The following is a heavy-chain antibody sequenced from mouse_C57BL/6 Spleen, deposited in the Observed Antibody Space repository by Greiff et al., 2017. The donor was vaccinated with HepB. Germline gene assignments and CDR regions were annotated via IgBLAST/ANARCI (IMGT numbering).Heavy chain of an antibody. CDR1: GYTFTDYE. D-gene: IGHD1-1*01. CDR2: IDPETGGT. V-gene: IGHV1-15*01. CDR3: TREEGDYGSSFLAY. J-gene: IGHJ3*01. Sequence: QVQLQQSGAELVRPGASVTLSCKASGYTFTDYEMHWVKQTPVHGLEWIGAIDPETGGTAYNQKFKGKAILTADKSSSTAYMELRSLTSEDSAVYYCTREEGDYGSSFLAYWGQGTLVTVSA.